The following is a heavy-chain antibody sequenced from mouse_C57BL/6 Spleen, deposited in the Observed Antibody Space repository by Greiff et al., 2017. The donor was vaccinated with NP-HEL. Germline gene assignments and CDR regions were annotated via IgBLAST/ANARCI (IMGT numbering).Heavy chain of an antibody. Sequence: EVKLVESGPGMVKPSQSPSLTCTVTGYSITSGYDWHWIRHFPGNKLEWMGYISYSGSTNYNPSLKSRISITHDTSKNHFFLKLNSVTTEDTATYYCARGGLYYGSSEWYFDVWGTGTTVTVSS. CDR1: GYSITSGYD. D-gene: IGHD1-1*01. CDR2: ISYSGST. J-gene: IGHJ1*03. CDR3: ARGGLYYGSSEWYFDV. V-gene: IGHV3-1*01.